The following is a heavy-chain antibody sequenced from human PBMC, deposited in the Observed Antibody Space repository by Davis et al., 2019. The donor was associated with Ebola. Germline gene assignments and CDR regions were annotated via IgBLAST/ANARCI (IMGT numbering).Heavy chain of an antibody. D-gene: IGHD2-15*01. CDR3: ARDNVVVATYVKPPHSIYYYGMDV. V-gene: IGHV3-74*01. Sequence: GESLKISCAASGFTFSSYWMHWVRHAPGKGLVWVSRINSDGSSTSYADSVKGRFTISRDNAKNTLYLPMNSLRAEDTAVYYCARDNVVVATYVKPPHSIYYYGMDVWGQGTTVTVSS. J-gene: IGHJ6*02. CDR1: GFTFSSYW. CDR2: INSDGSST.